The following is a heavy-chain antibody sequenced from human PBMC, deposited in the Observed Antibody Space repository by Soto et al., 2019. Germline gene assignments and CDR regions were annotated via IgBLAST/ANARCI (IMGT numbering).Heavy chain of an antibody. CDR1: GYTFTSYY. Sequence: GASVKVSCKASGYTFTSYYMHWVRQAPGQGLEWMGIINPSGGSTSYAQKFQGRVTMTRGTSTSTVYMELSSLRSEDTAVYYCARDFTTIFGVVTCYYYYYMEVWGKGTTVTVPS. D-gene: IGHD3-3*01. CDR2: INPSGGST. CDR3: ARDFTTIFGVVTCYYYYYMEV. V-gene: IGHV1-46*03. J-gene: IGHJ6*03.